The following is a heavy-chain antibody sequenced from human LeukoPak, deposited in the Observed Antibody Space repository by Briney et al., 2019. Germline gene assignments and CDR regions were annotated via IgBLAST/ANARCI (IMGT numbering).Heavy chain of an antibody. V-gene: IGHV1-69*13. CDR1: GGTFSSYA. J-gene: IGHJ4*02. D-gene: IGHD4-17*01. CDR2: IIPIFGTA. CDR3: AVYGDGPDS. Sequence: ASVKVSCKASGGTFSSYAISWVRQAPGQGLEWMGGIIPIFGTANYAQKFQGRVTITADESTSTAYMELGSLRSEDTAVYYRAVYGDGPDSWGQGTLVTVSS.